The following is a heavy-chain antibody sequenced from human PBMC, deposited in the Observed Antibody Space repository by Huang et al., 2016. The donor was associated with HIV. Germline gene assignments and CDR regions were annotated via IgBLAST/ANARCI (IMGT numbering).Heavy chain of an antibody. CDR3: AKDGRGSGTYYDYFEY. V-gene: IGHV3-30*18. D-gene: IGHD1-26*01. J-gene: IGHJ4*02. CDR2: ISYDGSSK. CDR1: GFTFTKFD. Sequence: QVQLVESGGGVVQPGRSLRLSCAAFGFTFTKFDMHWVRQAPGKVLEWLAIISYDGSSKYHADSVKVRFTISRDNSKNTVYLQMNSLRVEDTAVYYCAKDGRGSGTYYDYFEYWGQGTLVTVSS.